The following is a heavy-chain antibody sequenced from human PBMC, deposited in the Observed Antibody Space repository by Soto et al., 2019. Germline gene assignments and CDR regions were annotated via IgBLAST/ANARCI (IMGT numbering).Heavy chain of an antibody. Sequence: QVQLQESGPGLVKPSQTLSLTCTVSGGSISSGGYYWSWIRQHPGKGLEWIGYIYYSGSTYYNPSLKSRVTISVDTSKNQFSLKLSSVTAADTAAYYCARDRVLLWFGELPLTPLYYYGMDVWGQGTTVTVSS. D-gene: IGHD3-10*01. CDR2: IYYSGST. CDR3: ARDRVLLWFGELPLTPLYYYGMDV. V-gene: IGHV4-31*03. J-gene: IGHJ6*02. CDR1: GGSISSGGYY.